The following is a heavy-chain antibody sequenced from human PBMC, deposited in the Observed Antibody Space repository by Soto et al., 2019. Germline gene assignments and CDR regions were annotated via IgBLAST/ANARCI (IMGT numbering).Heavy chain of an antibody. D-gene: IGHD3-22*01. Sequence: SVKVSCKASGGTFSSYAISWVRQASGQGLEWMGGIIPIFGTANYAQKFQGRVTITADESTSTAYMELSSLRSEDTAVYYCARGPLGSDSSGYTDYWGQGTLVTVSS. CDR1: GGTFSSYA. V-gene: IGHV1-69*13. CDR2: IIPIFGTA. CDR3: ARGPLGSDSSGYTDY. J-gene: IGHJ4*02.